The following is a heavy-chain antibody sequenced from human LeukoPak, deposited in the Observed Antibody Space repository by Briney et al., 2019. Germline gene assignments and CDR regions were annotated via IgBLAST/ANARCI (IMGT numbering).Heavy chain of an antibody. Sequence: PGGSLRLSCAASGFTFDDYGMSWVRQAPGKGLEWVSGINWNGGSTGYADSVKGRFTISRDNAKNSLYLQMNSLRAEDTALYYCARDLGSSWYVHYYYYMDVWGKGTTVTVSS. CDR1: GFTFDDYG. CDR3: ARDLGSSWYVHYYYYMDV. CDR2: INWNGGST. V-gene: IGHV3-20*04. D-gene: IGHD6-13*01. J-gene: IGHJ6*03.